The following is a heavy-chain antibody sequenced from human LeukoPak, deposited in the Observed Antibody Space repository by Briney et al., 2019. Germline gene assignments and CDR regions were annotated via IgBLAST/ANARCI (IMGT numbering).Heavy chain of an antibody. D-gene: IGHD3-16*02. V-gene: IGHV1-18*04. CDR3: ARDLWAYDYVWGSYRNSHDAFDI. J-gene: IGHJ3*02. CDR2: ISAYNGNT. CDR1: GYTFTSYG. Sequence: ASVKVSCKASGYTFTSYGISWVRQAPGQGLEWMGWISAYNGNTNYAQKLQGRVTMTTDTSTSTAYMELRSLRSDDTAVYYCARDLWAYDYVWGSYRNSHDAFDIWGQGTMVTVSS.